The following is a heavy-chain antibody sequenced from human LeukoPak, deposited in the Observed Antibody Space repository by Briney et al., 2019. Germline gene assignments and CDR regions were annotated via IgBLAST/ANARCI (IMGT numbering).Heavy chain of an antibody. V-gene: IGHV4-39*07. Sequence: SETLSLTCTVSGGSISSSSYYWGGIRQPPGKGLEWIGSIYYSGSTYYNPSLKSRVTISVDTSKNQFSLKLSSVTAADTAVYYCARDNIVVVPDFFDYWGQGTLVTVSS. CDR1: GGSISSSSYY. D-gene: IGHD2-2*01. CDR2: IYYSGST. J-gene: IGHJ4*02. CDR3: ARDNIVVVPDFFDY.